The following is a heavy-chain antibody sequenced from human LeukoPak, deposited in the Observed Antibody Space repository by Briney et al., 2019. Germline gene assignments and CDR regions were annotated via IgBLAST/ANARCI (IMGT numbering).Heavy chain of an antibody. CDR1: GGSISSGSYY. D-gene: IGHD5-18*01. CDR2: IYTSGST. V-gene: IGHV4-61*02. J-gene: IGHJ6*03. Sequence: PSQTLSLTCTVSGGSISSGSYYWSWIRQPAGKGLEWIGRIYTSGSTNYNPSLKSRVTMSVDTSKNQFSLRLSSVTAADTAVYYCARWLWFSNNYYYMDVWGKGTTVTVSS. CDR3: ARWLWFSNNYYYMDV.